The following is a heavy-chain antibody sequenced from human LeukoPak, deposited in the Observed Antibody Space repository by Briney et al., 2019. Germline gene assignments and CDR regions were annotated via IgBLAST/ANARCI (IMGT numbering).Heavy chain of an antibody. D-gene: IGHD2-21*02. V-gene: IGHV4-39*07. CDR2: IDYSGST. Sequence: SETLSLTCTVSGGSISTSTYYWGWIRQPPGKGLEWIGSIDYSGSTSYNPALKSRVTTSVHTSKNQFSLNLRSVTAADTAVYYCARLPGGDSSSVVAFDIWGQGTMVTVSS. CDR1: GGSISTSTYY. J-gene: IGHJ3*02. CDR3: ARLPGGDSSSVVAFDI.